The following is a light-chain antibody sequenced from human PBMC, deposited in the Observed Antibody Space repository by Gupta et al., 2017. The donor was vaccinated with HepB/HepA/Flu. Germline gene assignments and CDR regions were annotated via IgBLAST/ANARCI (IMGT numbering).Light chain of an antibody. CDR3: QQDDKWPPLT. Sequence: EVVMTQSPATLSVSPGERVTLSCRASQNVGTTLAWYKQKPGQATRILIYGASTRATGIPARFSGSGSGTGFPLTLSSLQSEGFAVYYCQQDDKWPPLTFGGGTKVEMK. J-gene: IGKJ4*01. V-gene: IGKV3-15*01. CDR1: QNVGTT. CDR2: GAS.